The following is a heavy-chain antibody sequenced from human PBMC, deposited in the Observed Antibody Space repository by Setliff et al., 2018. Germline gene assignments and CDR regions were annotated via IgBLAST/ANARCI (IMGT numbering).Heavy chain of an antibody. Sequence: ASVKVSCKASGYTFSNYGVTWVRQAPGQGLEWMGWIFPKTGNTNYAHKLQGRVTMTTDTSTGTAYMDLRSLRSDDTAVYYCAKDPNGDFFGAFDTWGQGALVTVSS. J-gene: IGHJ5*02. CDR2: IFPKTGNT. CDR1: GYTFSNYG. V-gene: IGHV1-18*01. CDR3: AKDPNGDFFGAFDT. D-gene: IGHD4-17*01.